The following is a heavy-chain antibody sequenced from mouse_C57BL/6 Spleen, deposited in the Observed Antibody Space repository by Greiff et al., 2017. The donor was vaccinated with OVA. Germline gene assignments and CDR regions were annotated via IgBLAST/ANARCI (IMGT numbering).Heavy chain of an antibody. Sequence: VQLQQSGPELVKPGASVKISCKASGYTFTDYYMNWVKQSHGKSLEWIGDINPNNGGTSYNQKFKGKATLTVDKSSSTAYMELRSLTSEDSAVYYCARGGRFWYFDVWGTGTTVTVSS. J-gene: IGHJ1*03. CDR2: INPNNGGT. CDR3: ARGGRFWYFDV. CDR1: GYTFTDYY. V-gene: IGHV1-26*01.